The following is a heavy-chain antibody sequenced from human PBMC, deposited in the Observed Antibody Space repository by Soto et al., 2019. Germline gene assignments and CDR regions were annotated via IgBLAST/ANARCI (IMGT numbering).Heavy chain of an antibody. Sequence: SETLSLTCTVSGGSISSGDYYWSWIRQPPGKGLEWIGYIYYSGSTYYNPSLKSRVTISVDTSKNQFSLKLSSVTAADTAVYYCARHLVYGSVFNWFDPWGQGTLVTVSS. D-gene: IGHD3-10*01. V-gene: IGHV4-30-4*01. CDR1: GGSISSGDYY. CDR2: IYYSGST. J-gene: IGHJ5*02. CDR3: ARHLVYGSVFNWFDP.